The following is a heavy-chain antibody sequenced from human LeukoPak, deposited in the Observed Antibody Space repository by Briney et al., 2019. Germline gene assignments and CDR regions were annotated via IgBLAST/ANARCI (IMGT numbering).Heavy chain of an antibody. CDR2: ISSSGSTI. D-gene: IGHD6-13*01. CDR3: ARVGGGSIAAAGCFDP. CDR1: GFTFSDYY. V-gene: IGHV3-11*01. J-gene: IGHJ5*02. Sequence: GGSLRLSCAASGFTFSDYYMSWIRQAPGKGLEWVSYISSSGSTIYYADSEKGRFTISRDNAKNSLYLQMNSLRAEDTAEYYCARVGGGSIAAAGCFDPGAQGPVVPVSS.